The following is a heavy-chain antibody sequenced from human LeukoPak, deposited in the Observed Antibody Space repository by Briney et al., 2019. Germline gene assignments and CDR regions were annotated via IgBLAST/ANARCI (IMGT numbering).Heavy chain of an antibody. V-gene: IGHV1-24*01. J-gene: IGHJ4*02. CDR2: FDPEDGET. D-gene: IGHD1-7*01. Sequence: ASVKVSCKVSGYTLTELSMHWVRQAPGKGLEWMGGFDPEDGETIYAQKFQGRVTMTEDTSTDTAYMEPSSLRSEDTAVYYCATGQLELLGLGYWGQGTLVTVSS. CDR1: GYTLTELS. CDR3: ATGQLELLGLGY.